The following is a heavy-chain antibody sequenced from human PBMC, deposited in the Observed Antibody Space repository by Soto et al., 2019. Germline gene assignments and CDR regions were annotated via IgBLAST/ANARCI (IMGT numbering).Heavy chain of an antibody. J-gene: IGHJ6*02. Sequence: SQTLSLTCAISGDSVSSNSAAWNWIRQSPSRGLEWLGRTYYRSKWYNDYAVSVKSRITINPDTSKNQFSLQLNSVTPEDTAVYYCARGPIERVAARRVYYYYGMDVWGQGTTVTVSS. CDR2: TYYRSKWYN. D-gene: IGHD6-6*01. CDR1: GDSVSSNSAA. V-gene: IGHV6-1*01. CDR3: ARGPIERVAARRVYYYYGMDV.